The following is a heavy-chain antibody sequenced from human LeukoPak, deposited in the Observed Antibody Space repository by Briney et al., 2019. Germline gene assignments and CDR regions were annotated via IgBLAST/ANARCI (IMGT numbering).Heavy chain of an antibody. D-gene: IGHD3-22*01. CDR1: GGSISSGDYY. V-gene: IGHV4-39*01. CDR3: ARHPSGFYDSTGYFPYYFDY. Sequence: PLETLSLTCTVFGGSISSGDYYWSWIRQPPGKGLEWIGSIYYSGKTYYNPSLNSRVTISVDTSKNQFSLRLSSVTAADTAVYYCARHPSGFYDSTGYFPYYFDYWGQGTLVTVSS. CDR2: IYYSGKT. J-gene: IGHJ4*02.